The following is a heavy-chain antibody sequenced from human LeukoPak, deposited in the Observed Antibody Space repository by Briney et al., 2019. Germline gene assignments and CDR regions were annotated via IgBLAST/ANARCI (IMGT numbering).Heavy chain of an antibody. V-gene: IGHV1-3*03. D-gene: IGHD6-19*01. J-gene: IGHJ4*02. Sequence: ASVKVSCKASGYTFTGYYMHWVRQAPGQRLEWMGWINPGNGNTKYSQEFQGRVTITRDTSASTAYMELSSLRSEDMAVYYCARSGSGWGFDYWGQGTLVTVSS. CDR2: INPGNGNT. CDR1: GYTFTGYY. CDR3: ARSGSGWGFDY.